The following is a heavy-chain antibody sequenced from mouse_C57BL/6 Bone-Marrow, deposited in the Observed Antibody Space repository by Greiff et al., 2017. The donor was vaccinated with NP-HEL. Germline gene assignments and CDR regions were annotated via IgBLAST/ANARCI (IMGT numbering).Heavy chain of an antibody. D-gene: IGHD2-1*01. CDR3: TFYGNYVGYYAMDY. J-gene: IGHJ4*01. Sequence: VQLKESGAELVRPGAPVKLSCTASGFNIKDDYMHWVQQRPEQGLEWIGWLDPETGDTEYASKFQGKATITADTSSNTAYLQLSSLTSENTAVYYCTFYGNYVGYYAMDYWGQGTSVTGSS. CDR2: LDPETGDT. CDR1: GFNIKDDY. V-gene: IGHV14-4*01.